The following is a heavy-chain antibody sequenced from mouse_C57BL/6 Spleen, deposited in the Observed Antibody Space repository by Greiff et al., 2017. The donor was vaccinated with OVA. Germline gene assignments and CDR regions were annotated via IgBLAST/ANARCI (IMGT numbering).Heavy chain of an antibody. Sequence: QVQLKQSGPELVKPGASVKISCKASGYAFSSSWMNWVKQRPGKGLEWIGRIYPGDGDTNYNGKFKGKATLTADKSSSTAYMQLSSLTSEDSAVYFCARRDGSMALFDYWGQGTTLTVSS. D-gene: IGHD1-1*01. J-gene: IGHJ2*01. CDR3: ARRDGSMALFDY. CDR1: GYAFSSSW. CDR2: IYPGDGDT. V-gene: IGHV1-82*01.